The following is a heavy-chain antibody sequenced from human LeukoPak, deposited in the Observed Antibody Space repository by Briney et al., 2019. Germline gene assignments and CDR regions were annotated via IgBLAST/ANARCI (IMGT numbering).Heavy chain of an antibody. J-gene: IGHJ3*01. V-gene: IGHV1-2*02. Sequence: ASVKVSCKASGYSFTDHYIHWVRQASGQGLEWLGWIDPKSGRTAYAQKFQGRVTVTRDTSVTMVCMELTRLTSDGTALYYCARDPNAGPTPDAFDLWGPGTLVTVSS. D-gene: IGHD4-17*01. CDR2: IDPKSGRT. CDR3: ARDPNAGPTPDAFDL. CDR1: GYSFTDHY.